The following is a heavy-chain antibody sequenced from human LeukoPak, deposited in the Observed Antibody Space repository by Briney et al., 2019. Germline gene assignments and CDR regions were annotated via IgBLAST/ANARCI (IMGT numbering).Heavy chain of an antibody. D-gene: IGHD1-1*01. CDR2: ISDSGGRT. CDR3: ARQPIQPGSYFFDY. J-gene: IGHJ4*02. V-gene: IGHV3-23*01. Sequence: GGSLRLSCGASGFTFSSYAMSWVRQAPGKGLEWVSAISDSGGRTYYADSVKGRFSISRDNSKNTLYLQMSSLRAEDTAVYFCARQPIQPGSYFFDYWGQGTLVTVSS. CDR1: GFTFSSYA.